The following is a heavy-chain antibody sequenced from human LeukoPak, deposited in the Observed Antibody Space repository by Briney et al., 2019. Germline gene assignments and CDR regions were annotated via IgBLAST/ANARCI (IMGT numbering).Heavy chain of an antibody. D-gene: IGHD2-2*01. Sequence: GRSLRLSCAASGFTFSSYAMHWVRQAPGKGLEWVAVISYDGSNKYYADSVKGRFTISRDNSKNTLYLQMNSLRAEDTAVYYCARGGKCSSTSCYSSYYYYYYMDVWGKGTTVTVSS. V-gene: IGHV3-30*01. CDR3: ARGGKCSSTSCYSSYYYYYYMDV. CDR1: GFTFSSYA. J-gene: IGHJ6*03. CDR2: ISYDGSNK.